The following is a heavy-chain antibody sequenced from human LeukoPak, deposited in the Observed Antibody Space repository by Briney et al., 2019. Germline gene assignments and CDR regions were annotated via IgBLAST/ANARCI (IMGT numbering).Heavy chain of an antibody. D-gene: IGHD1-1*01. CDR3: ARDVQPYNWFDP. CDR1: GGSISSGGYY. J-gene: IGHJ5*02. CDR2: IYYSGST. V-gene: IGHV4-31*03. Sequence: SKTLSLTCTVSGGSISSGGYYWSWIRQHPGKGLEWIGYIYYSGSTYYNPSLKSRVTISVDTSKNQFSLKLISVTAADTAVYYCARDVQPYNWFDPWGQGTLVTVSS.